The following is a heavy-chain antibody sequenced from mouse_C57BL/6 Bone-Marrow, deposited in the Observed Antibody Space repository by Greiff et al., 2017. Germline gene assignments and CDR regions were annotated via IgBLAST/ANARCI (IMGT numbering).Heavy chain of an antibody. CDR1: GYSFTGYY. J-gene: IGHJ2*01. V-gene: IGHV1-42*01. CDR2: INPSTGGT. Sequence: EVQLQESGPELVKPGASVKISCKASGYSFTGYYMNWVKQSPEKSLEWIGEINPSTGGTTYNQKFKAKATLTVDKSSSTAYMQLKSLTSEDSSVYYCARRPDYWGQGTTLTVSS. CDR3: ARRPDY.